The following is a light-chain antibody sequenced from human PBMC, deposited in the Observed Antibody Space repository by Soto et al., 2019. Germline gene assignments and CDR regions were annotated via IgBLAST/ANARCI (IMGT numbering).Light chain of an antibody. CDR1: RSFASSY. CDR3: QHYDSSPPYT. V-gene: IGKV3-20*01. CDR2: AAS. J-gene: IGKJ2*01. Sequence: EIVLTQSPVTLSLSPGERATLSCRASRSFASSYLGWYQQKPGQAPRLLIYAASTRATGIPDKFNGSGSATDFTLTIRRLEPEDSAVYYCQHYDSSPPYTFGQGTKLVIK.